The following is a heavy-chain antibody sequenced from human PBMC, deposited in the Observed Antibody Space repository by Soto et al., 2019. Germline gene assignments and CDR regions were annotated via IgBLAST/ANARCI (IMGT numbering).Heavy chain of an antibody. V-gene: IGHV5-51*01. J-gene: IGHJ6*02. CDR2: IYPGDSDT. D-gene: IGHD3-10*01. Sequence: PGESLKISCKGSGYTYTTYWIGWVRQMPGKGLEWMGIIYPGDSDTRYSPSFQGQVTISADKSITTAYLQWSSLKASDTAMYYCARQGVIQPYGMDVWGQGTTVTVSS. CDR3: ARQGVIQPYGMDV. CDR1: GYTYTTYW.